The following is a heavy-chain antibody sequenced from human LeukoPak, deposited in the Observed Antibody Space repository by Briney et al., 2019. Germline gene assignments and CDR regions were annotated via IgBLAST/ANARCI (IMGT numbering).Heavy chain of an antibody. CDR2: IYHSGST. V-gene: IGHV4-30-2*01. J-gene: IGHJ3*02. D-gene: IGHD5-18*01. CDR1: GGSISSGGYY. Sequence: SETLSLTCTVSGGSISSGGYYWSWIRQPPGKGLEWIGYIYHSGSTYYNPSLKSRVTISVDRSKNQFSLKLSSVTAADTAVYYCARAWDTAMGDHDAFDIWGQGTMVTVSS. CDR3: ARAWDTAMGDHDAFDI.